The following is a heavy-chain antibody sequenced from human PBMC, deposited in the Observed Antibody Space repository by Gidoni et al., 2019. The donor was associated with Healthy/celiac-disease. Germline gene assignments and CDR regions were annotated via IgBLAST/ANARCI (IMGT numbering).Heavy chain of an antibody. V-gene: IGHV3-23*04. CDR3: AKENLGYCSGGSCDDAFDI. CDR2: IRGSGGST. Sequence: EVQLVESGGGSVQPGGSLSLSCAAPGFPFSCYALSWVRQAPGKGLEWVSAIRGSGGSTYYADSVKGRFTISRDNSKNTLYLQMNSLRAEDTAVYYCAKENLGYCSGGSCDDAFDIWGQGTMVTVSS. J-gene: IGHJ3*02. CDR1: GFPFSCYA. D-gene: IGHD2-15*01.